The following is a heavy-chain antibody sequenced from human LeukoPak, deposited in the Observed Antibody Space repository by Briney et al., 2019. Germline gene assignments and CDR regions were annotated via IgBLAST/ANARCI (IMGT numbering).Heavy chain of an antibody. J-gene: IGHJ4*02. V-gene: IGHV1-3*01. D-gene: IGHD3-10*01. Sequence: ASVTVSCKASGGTFSSYAISWVRQAPGQRLEWMGWINAGNGNTKYSQKFQGRVTITRDTSASTAYMELSSLRSEDTAVYYCARDKMVRPLDYWGQGTLVTVSS. CDR1: GGTFSSYA. CDR3: ARDKMVRPLDY. CDR2: INAGNGNT.